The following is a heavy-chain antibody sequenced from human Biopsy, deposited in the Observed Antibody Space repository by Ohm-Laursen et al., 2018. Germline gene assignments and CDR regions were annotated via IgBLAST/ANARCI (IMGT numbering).Heavy chain of an antibody. CDR2: IYTSGSS. Sequence: SETLSLTCSASRGSLCNYYWSWIRQPAGKGLEWIGRIYTSGSSNKNPSLMSRVTMSVDTSKKQFSLKVYSVTAADTAVYYCARDYGLELGGLEAFDIWGQGTMVTVSS. CDR3: ARDYGLELGGLEAFDI. CDR1: RGSLCNYY. J-gene: IGHJ3*02. V-gene: IGHV4-4*07. D-gene: IGHD1-7*01.